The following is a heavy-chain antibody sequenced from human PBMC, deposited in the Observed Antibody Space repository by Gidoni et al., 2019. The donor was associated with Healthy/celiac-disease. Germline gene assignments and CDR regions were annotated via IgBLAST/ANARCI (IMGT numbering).Heavy chain of an antibody. V-gene: IGHV1-69*12. J-gene: IGHJ4*02. CDR1: GGTFTSYA. CDR3: AAVGYGLGSNYGYFDY. CDR2: IIHIVGTA. Sequence: QVQLVQSGAEVNKPGSSVKVSCKASGGTFTSYAISWVRQAPGQRLEWMGGIIHIVGTANYAQKLQGSVTITADESTSTADMELSSLRSEDTAVYYCAAVGYGLGSNYGYFDYWGQGTLVTVSS. D-gene: IGHD3-10*01.